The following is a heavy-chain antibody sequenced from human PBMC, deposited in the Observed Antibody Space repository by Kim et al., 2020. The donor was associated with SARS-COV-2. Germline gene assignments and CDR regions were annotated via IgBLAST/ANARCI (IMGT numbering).Heavy chain of an antibody. D-gene: IGHD4-17*01. CDR1: GFTFNDYS. Sequence: GGSLRLSCAASGFTFNDYSMHWVRQAPGKGLEWVAAISNDGSRVFYVDSVRGRFTISSDNSKNTLLLQMNSLRADDTALYYCVRSAVTSVTTSWFDYWG. CDR2: ISNDGSRV. CDR3: VRSAVTSVTTSWFDY. V-gene: IGHV3-30*04. J-gene: IGHJ4*01.